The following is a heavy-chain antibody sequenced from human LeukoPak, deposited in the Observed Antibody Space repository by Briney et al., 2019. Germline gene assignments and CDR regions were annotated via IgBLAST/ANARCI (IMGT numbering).Heavy chain of an antibody. V-gene: IGHV3-21*01. J-gene: IGHJ4*02. Sequence: GSLRLSCAASGFTFSSYSMNWVRQAPGKGLEWVSSISSSSSYIYYADSVKGRFTISRDNAKNSLYLQMNSLRAEDTAVYYCASGERRGRPLTDYWGQGTLVTVSS. CDR1: GFTFSSYS. CDR3: ASGERRGRPLTDY. D-gene: IGHD3-10*01. CDR2: ISSSSSYI.